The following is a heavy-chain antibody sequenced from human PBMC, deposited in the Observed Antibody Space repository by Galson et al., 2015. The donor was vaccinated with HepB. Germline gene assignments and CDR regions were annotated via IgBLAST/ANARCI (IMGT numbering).Heavy chain of an antibody. CDR2: INPGNAKT. V-gene: IGHV1-3*01. CDR3: ARRRLTLFGVVPPDY. CDR1: GYTFTNYA. D-gene: IGHD3-3*01. J-gene: IGHJ4*02. Sequence: SVKVSCKASGYTFTNYAIHWVRQAPGQRLEWMGWINPGNAKTKYSQKFQGRVIITRDASASTAYLEMRGLRSEDTAVYYCARRRLTLFGVVPPDYWGQGTLVAVSS.